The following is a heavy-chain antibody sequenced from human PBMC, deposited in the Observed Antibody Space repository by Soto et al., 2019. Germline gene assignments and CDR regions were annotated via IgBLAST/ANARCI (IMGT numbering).Heavy chain of an antibody. CDR2: IWYDGSNK. J-gene: IGHJ3*02. CDR3: ARDKGPSGWYDAFDI. Sequence: GGSLRLSCAASGFTFSSYGMHWVRQAPGKGLEWVAVIWYDGSNKYYADSVKGRFTISRDNSKNTLYLQMNSLRAEDTAVYYCARDKGPSGWYDAFDIWGQGTMVTVSS. CDR1: GFTFSSYG. V-gene: IGHV3-33*01. D-gene: IGHD6-19*01.